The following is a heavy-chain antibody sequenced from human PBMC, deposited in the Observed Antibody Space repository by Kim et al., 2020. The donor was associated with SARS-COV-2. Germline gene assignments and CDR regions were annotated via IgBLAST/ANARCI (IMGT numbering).Heavy chain of an antibody. CDR2: INHSGST. J-gene: IGHJ4*02. D-gene: IGHD3-9*01. CDR1: GGSFSGYY. CDR3: ARGWLQYYDY. Sequence: SETLSLTCAVYGGSFSGYYWSWIRQPPGKGLEWIGEINHSGSTNYNQSLKSRVTISVDTSKNQFSLKLSSVTAADTAVYYCARGWLQYYDYWGQGTLVTVSS. V-gene: IGHV4-34*01.